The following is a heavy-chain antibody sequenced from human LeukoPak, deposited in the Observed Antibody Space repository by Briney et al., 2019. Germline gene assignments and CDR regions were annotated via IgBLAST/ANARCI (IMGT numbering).Heavy chain of an antibody. V-gene: IGHV4-4*09. CDR2: IYTSGST. Sequence: SETLSLTCTVSGGSISSYYWSWIRQPPGKGLEWIGYIYTSGSTNYNPSLKSRVTISVDTSKNQFSLKLSSVTAADTAVYYCATSFSYVGKGYYYYMDVWGKGTTVTVSS. D-gene: IGHD4-23*01. J-gene: IGHJ6*03. CDR3: ATSFSYVGKGYYYYMDV. CDR1: GGSISSYY.